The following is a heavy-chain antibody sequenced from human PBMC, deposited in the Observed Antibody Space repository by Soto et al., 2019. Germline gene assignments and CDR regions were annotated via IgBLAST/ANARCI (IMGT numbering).Heavy chain of an antibody. CDR3: AKVRADYYYGSGPFDY. J-gene: IGHJ4*02. CDR2: ISSDGSNK. Sequence: QVQLVESGGGVVQPGRSLRLSCAASGFTFSNYGMHWVRQAPGKGLEWVALISSDGSNKYYADSVQGRFTISRDNSKNKLYLQMNTLRAEDTAVYYCAKVRADYYYGSGPFDYWGQGTLVTVSS. CDR1: GFTFSNYG. D-gene: IGHD3-10*01. V-gene: IGHV3-30*18.